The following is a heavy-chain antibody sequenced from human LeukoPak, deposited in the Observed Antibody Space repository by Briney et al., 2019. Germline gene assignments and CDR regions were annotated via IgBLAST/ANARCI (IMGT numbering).Heavy chain of an antibody. CDR2: ISSGSSYIYSP. CDR1: GFTLSSYS. J-gene: IGHJ4*02. Sequence: GGSLRLSCAASGFTLSSYSMSWVRQAPEKGLEWVSSISSGSSYIYSPYYVDSVKGRFTISRDNAKNSLYLQMNSLRAEDTAVYYCASLDYWGQGTLVTVSS. V-gene: IGHV3-21*01. CDR3: ASLDY.